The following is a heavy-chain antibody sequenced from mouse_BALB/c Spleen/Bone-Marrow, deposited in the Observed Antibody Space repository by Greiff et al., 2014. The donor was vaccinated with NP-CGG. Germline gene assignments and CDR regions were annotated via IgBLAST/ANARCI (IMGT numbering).Heavy chain of an antibody. V-gene: IGHV3-2*02. J-gene: IGHJ2*01. CDR1: GYSITSDYA. D-gene: IGHD2-10*01. CDR2: ISYIGST. Sequence: ESGPGLVKPSQSLSLTCTVTGYSITSDYAWNWIRQFPGNKLEWMGYISYIGSTDYNPSLKSRISITRDTSKNQFFLQLNSVTTEDTATYYCARATYYGNFFDYWGQGTTLTVSS. CDR3: ARATYYGNFFDY.